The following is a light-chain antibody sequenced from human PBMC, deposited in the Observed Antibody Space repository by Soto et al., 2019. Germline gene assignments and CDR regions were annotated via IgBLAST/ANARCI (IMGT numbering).Light chain of an antibody. J-gene: IGLJ3*02. CDR1: NSNIGDNS. V-gene: IGLV1-44*01. Sequence: QSVLTQPPSASGTPGQVFTISCSGSNSNIGDNSVNWYQQLPGTAPKLLIYSDNRRPSGVPDRFSGSKSGTSASLAISGLQSEDEAEYYCAAWDDSLNGLLFGGGTNLTVL. CDR2: SDN. CDR3: AAWDDSLNGLL.